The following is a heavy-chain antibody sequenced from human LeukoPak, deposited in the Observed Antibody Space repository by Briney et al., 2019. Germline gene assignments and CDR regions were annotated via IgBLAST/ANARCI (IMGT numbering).Heavy chain of an antibody. CDR3: ARHSLSLPLLPWKKESRSFDY. CDR2: ISAYNGNT. CDR1: GDTFTSYG. Sequence: ASVKVSCKASGDTFTSYGISWVRQAPGQGLEWMGWISAYNGNTNYAQKLQGRVTMTTDTSTSTAYMELRSLRSDDTAVYYCARHSLSLPLLPWKKESRSFDYWGQGTLVTVSS. V-gene: IGHV1-18*01. D-gene: IGHD1-1*01. J-gene: IGHJ4*02.